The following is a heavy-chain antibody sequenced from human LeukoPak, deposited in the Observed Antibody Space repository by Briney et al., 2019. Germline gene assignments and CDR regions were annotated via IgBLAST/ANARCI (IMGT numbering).Heavy chain of an antibody. CDR2: IIPMFATP. Sequence: SVKVSCKASGGTFSNYAISWVRQAPGQGLEWVGGIIPMFATPNYAQKFQGRVTNTADESTSTGYMELCSLRSEDTAVYYCAREATYWYFDLWGRGTLVTVSS. CDR1: GGTFSNYA. J-gene: IGHJ2*01. V-gene: IGHV1-69*13. CDR3: AREATYWYFDL.